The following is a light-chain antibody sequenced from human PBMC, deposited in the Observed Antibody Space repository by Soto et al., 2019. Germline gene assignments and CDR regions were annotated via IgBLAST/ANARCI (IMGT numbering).Light chain of an antibody. V-gene: IGKV1-39*01. CDR1: QSISSY. Sequence: DIQMTQSPSSLSASVGDRITITCRASQSISSYLNWYQQRPGKAPNLLIYAASSLRSGVPSRFSGRGSGTEFTLTISSLEPEDFAVYYCQQRSNWPPTFGQGTKLEIK. CDR3: QQRSNWPPT. J-gene: IGKJ2*01. CDR2: AAS.